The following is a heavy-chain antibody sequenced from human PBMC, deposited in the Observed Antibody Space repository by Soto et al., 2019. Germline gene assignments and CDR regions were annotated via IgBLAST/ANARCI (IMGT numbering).Heavy chain of an antibody. CDR1: GFTFSGSA. J-gene: IGHJ4*02. CDR2: IRSKANNYAT. Sequence: EVQLVESGGGLVQPGGSLKLSCAASGFTFSGSAMHWVRQASGKGLEWVGRIRSKANNYATAYAASVKGRFTISRDDSKNTAYLQMNSLKTEDTAVYYCTASAVDFDYWGQGTLVTVSS. CDR3: TASAVDFDY. V-gene: IGHV3-73*02.